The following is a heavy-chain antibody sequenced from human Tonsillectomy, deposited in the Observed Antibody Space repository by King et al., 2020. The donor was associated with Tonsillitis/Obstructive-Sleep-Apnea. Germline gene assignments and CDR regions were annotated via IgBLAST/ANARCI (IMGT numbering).Heavy chain of an antibody. CDR3: ARDGKMRDLDY. CDR2: IWYDGSNK. J-gene: IGHJ4*02. D-gene: IGHD4-23*01. CDR1: GFTFSSYG. Sequence: QLVQSGGGVVQPGSSLRLSCAASGFTFSSYGMHWVRQAPGKGLEWVAVIWYDGSNKYYADAVKGRFTISRDNSKNTLYLQMNSLRAEDTAVYYCARDGKMRDLDYWGQGTLVTASS. V-gene: IGHV3-33*01.